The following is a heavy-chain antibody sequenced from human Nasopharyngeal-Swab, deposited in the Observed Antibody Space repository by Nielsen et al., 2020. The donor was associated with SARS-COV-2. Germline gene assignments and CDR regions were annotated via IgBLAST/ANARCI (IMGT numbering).Heavy chain of an antibody. D-gene: IGHD3-10*01. CDR3: ARDPSRSLWFGEIYYYYYGMDV. CDR2: ISSSSSYI. V-gene: IGHV3-21*01. Sequence: GGSLRLSCAASGFTFSSYSMNWVRQAPGKGLEWVSSISSSSSYIYYADSVKGRFTISRDNAKNSLYLQMNSLRAEDTAVYYCARDPSRSLWFGEIYYYYYGMDVWGQGTTVTVSS. J-gene: IGHJ6*02. CDR1: GFTFSSYS.